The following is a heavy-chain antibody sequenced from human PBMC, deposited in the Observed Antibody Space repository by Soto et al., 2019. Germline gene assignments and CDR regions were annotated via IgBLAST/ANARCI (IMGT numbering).Heavy chain of an antibody. CDR3: ARHHDS. V-gene: IGHV4-59*08. CDR1: GGSISSYY. Sequence: QVQLQESGPGLVKPSETLSLTGTVSGGSISSYYWSWIRQPPGKGLEWIGYIYYSGSTNYNPSLKSRVTISVDTSKNQFSLKLSSVTAADTDVYYCARHHDSWGHGTLVTVSS. J-gene: IGHJ5*01. CDR2: IYYSGST.